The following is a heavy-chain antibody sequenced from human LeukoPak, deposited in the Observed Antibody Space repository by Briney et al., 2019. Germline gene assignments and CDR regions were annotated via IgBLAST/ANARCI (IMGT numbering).Heavy chain of an antibody. CDR3: ANHGGAWRSDFAY. Sequence: GGSLRRSCAASGFTFSNYWMHWVRQAPGKGLEWVSVISGSGGNTYYADSVKGRFTISRDNSKNTLYLQMNSLRAEDTAVYYYANHGGAWRSDFAYWGQGTLVTVSS. CDR1: GFTFSNYW. CDR2: ISGSGGNT. J-gene: IGHJ4*02. V-gene: IGHV3-23*01. D-gene: IGHD4-17*01.